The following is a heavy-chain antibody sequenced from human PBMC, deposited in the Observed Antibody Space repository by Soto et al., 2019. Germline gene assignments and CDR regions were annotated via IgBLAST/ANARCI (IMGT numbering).Heavy chain of an antibody. J-gene: IGHJ5*02. CDR3: ASALYCSGGSCSFDP. Sequence: PSETLSLTCTVSGGSVSSGNYYWSWIRQPPGKGVGWICFIYYTGSTSYNPSLKSRVTISMDTSKNQFSLKLTSVTAADTAVYYCASALYCSGGSCSFDPWGQGTLVTVSS. V-gene: IGHV4-61*01. CDR1: GGSVSSGNYY. CDR2: IYYTGST. D-gene: IGHD2-15*01.